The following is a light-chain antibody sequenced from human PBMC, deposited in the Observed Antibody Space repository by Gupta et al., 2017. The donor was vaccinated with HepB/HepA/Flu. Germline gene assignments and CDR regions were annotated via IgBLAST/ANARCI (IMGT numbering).Light chain of an antibody. V-gene: IGKV3-20*01. CDR3: QQYGSSWT. J-gene: IGKJ1*01. CDR1: QSVSSSY. CDR2: GAS. Sequence: DIVLTQSPGTLSLSPGERATLSCRASQSVSSSYLAWYQQKPGQAPRLLIYGASSRATGIPDRFSGSGSGTDFTLTISRLEPEEFAVYYCQQYGSSWTFGQGAKVEIK.